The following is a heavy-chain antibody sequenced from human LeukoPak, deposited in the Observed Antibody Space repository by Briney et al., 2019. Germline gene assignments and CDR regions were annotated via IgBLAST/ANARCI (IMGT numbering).Heavy chain of an antibody. CDR2: TIPIFHTA. CDR1: GGTFSSYA. D-gene: IGHD3-10*01. J-gene: IGHJ5*02. V-gene: IGHV1-69*13. CDR3: ARGSFAHYGSGSYYNVNWFDP. Sequence: EASVKVSCKASGGTFSSYAISWVRQAPGQGLEWMGGTIPIFHTANYAQKFQGRVTVTADESTSTAYMELSSLRSEDTAVYYCARGSFAHYGSGSYYNVNWFDPWGQGTLVTVSS.